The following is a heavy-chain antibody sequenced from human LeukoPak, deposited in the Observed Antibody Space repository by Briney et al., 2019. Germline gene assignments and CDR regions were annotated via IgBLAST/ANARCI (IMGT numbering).Heavy chain of an antibody. Sequence: NSSETLSLTCAVSGGSISSSNWWSWVRQPPGKGLEWIGEIYHSGSTNYNPSLKSRVTISVDKSKNQFSLKLSSVTAADTAVYCARLVAVTGTDRDVFDIWGQGTMVTISS. CDR3: RLVAVTGTDRDVFDI. CDR2: IYHSGST. V-gene: IGHV4-4*02. D-gene: IGHD6-19*01. CDR1: GGSISSSNW. J-gene: IGHJ3*02.